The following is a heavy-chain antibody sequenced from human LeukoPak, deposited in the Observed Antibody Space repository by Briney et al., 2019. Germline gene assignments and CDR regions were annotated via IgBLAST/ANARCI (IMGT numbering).Heavy chain of an antibody. Sequence: SETLSLTCTVSGASISTYYWSWIRQPPGKGLEWIGYIYYSGSTNYNPSLKSRVTISVDTSKNQFSLKLSSVTAADTAVYYCARRLIVGATVAFDIWGQGTMVTVSS. V-gene: IGHV4-59*08. CDR2: IYYSGST. D-gene: IGHD1-26*01. CDR1: GASISTYY. J-gene: IGHJ3*02. CDR3: ARRLIVGATVAFDI.